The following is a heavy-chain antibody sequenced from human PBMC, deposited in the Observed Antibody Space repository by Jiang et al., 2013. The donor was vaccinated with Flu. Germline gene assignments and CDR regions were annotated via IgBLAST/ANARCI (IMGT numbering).Heavy chain of an antibody. D-gene: IGHD2-2*03. Sequence: QLVESGAEVKKPGASVKVSCKASGYTFTSFYIHWVRQAPGQGLEWMGIINPNGDNTGYAQSFQGRVTMTRDTSTSTVYMELSSLRSEDTAVYYCARDDTLDALDYWGQGTLVTVSS. V-gene: IGHV1-46*03. CDR1: GYTFTSFY. CDR2: INPNGDNT. J-gene: IGHJ4*02. CDR3: ARDDTLDALDY.